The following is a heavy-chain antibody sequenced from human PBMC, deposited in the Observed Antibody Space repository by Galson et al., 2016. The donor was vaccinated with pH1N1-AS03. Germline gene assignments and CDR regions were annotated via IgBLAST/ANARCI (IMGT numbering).Heavy chain of an antibody. D-gene: IGHD3-22*01. CDR2: INPNSGGT. Sequence: CKASGYTFTGYYMHWVRQAPGQGLEWMGWINPNSGGTNYAQKFQGRVTMTRDTSISTAYMELSRLRSGDTAVYYCARSHPAFDSSGYYYDYWGQGTLVTVSS. V-gene: IGHV1-2*02. CDR1: GYTFTGYY. J-gene: IGHJ4*02. CDR3: ARSHPAFDSSGYYYDY.